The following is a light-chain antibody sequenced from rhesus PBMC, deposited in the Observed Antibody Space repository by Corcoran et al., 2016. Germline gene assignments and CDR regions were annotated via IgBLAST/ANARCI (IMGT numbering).Light chain of an antibody. Sequence: DIQMTQSPSSLPASVGDRVTIICRASQGINNHLSWYQEKPGKAPRPLIYYESKLETGVPSRLSGSRSGTDYILTITSLQPEDIATYYCRQYQTSPPTFGQGTKVEIK. CDR1: QGINNH. J-gene: IGKJ1*01. CDR3: RQYQTSPPT. V-gene: IGKV1-66*01. CDR2: YES.